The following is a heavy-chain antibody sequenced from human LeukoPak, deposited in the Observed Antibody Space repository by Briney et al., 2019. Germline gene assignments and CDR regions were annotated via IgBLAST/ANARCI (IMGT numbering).Heavy chain of an antibody. CDR3: AKGPYDYVWGSYRYIDY. Sequence: PGASLRLSCAASGFTFSSYAMSWVRQAPGKGLEWVSAISGSGGSTYYADSVKGRFTISRDNSKNTLYLQMSSLRAEDTAVYYCAKGPYDYVWGSYRYIDYWGQGTLVTVSS. CDR2: ISGSGGST. D-gene: IGHD3-16*02. V-gene: IGHV3-23*01. J-gene: IGHJ4*02. CDR1: GFTFSSYA.